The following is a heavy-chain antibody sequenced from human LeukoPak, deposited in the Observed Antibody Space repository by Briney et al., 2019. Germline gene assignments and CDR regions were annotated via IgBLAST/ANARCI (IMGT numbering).Heavy chain of an antibody. Sequence: KAGGSLRLSCAASGFTFSSYSMNWVRQAPGKGLEWVSSISSSSSYIYYADSVKGRFTISRDNAKNSLYLQMNSLRAEDTAVYYCAANLYGSGSYIDYWGQGTLVTVSS. CDR1: GFTFSSYS. V-gene: IGHV3-21*01. J-gene: IGHJ4*02. CDR3: AANLYGSGSYIDY. D-gene: IGHD3-10*01. CDR2: ISSSSSYI.